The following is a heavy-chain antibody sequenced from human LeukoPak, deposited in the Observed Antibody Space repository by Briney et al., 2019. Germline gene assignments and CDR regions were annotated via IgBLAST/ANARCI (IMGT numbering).Heavy chain of an antibody. CDR3: ALSVEMVAMPSYDY. D-gene: IGHD5-24*01. V-gene: IGHV1-2*02. CDR2: INSNSGGT. Sequence: GSVTVSCKASGYTFTTYHMHCVRPAPGQRLECRVKINSNSGGTNYAQKFQSSDTITRDTSIRTAYMELSRMTSDDTAVYYCALSVEMVAMPSYDYWGQGTLVTVSS. J-gene: IGHJ4*02. CDR1: GYTFTTYH.